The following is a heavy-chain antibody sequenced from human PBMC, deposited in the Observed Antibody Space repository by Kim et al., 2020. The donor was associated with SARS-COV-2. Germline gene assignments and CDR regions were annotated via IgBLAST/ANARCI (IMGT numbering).Heavy chain of an antibody. CDR1: GFTFSSYS. V-gene: IGHV3-21*01. D-gene: IGHD3-10*01. J-gene: IGHJ4*02. Sequence: GGSLRLSCAASGFTFSSYSMNWVRQAPGKGLEWVSSISSSSSYIYYADSVKGRFTISRDNAKNSLYLQMNSLRAEDTAVYYCARVAYGSGRGIDYWGQGTLVTVSS. CDR3: ARVAYGSGRGIDY. CDR2: ISSSSSYI.